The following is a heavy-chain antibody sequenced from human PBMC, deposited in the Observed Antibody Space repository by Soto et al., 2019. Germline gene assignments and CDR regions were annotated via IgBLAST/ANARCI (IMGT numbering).Heavy chain of an antibody. V-gene: IGHV1-69*13. D-gene: IGHD2-21*02. CDR3: ARSEAYCGGDCYSYY. Sequence: ASVKVSCKASGGTFSSYAMSWVRQAPGQGLEWMGGIIPIFGTANYAQKFQGRVTITADESTSTAYMELSSLRSEDTAVYYCARSEAYCGGDCYSYYWGQGTLVTVS. CDR2: IIPIFGTA. J-gene: IGHJ4*02. CDR1: GGTFSSYA.